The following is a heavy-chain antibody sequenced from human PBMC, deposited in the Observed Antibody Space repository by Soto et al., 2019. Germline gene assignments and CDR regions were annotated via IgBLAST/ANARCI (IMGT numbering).Heavy chain of an antibody. J-gene: IGHJ3*02. CDR2: ISHSGST. Sequence: QVHLQQWGAGLLKPSETLSLTCAVYGGSFSGYYWSWIRQPPGKGLEWIGEISHSGSTNYNPSLKRRVTISVDTSKNQFSLNLNSMTAADTAMYYCAGGSRDIWGQGTMVTVSS. CDR3: AGGSRDI. CDR1: GGSFSGYY. V-gene: IGHV4-34*01.